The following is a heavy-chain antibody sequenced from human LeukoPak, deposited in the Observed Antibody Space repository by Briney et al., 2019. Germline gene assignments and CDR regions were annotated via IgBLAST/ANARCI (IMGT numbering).Heavy chain of an antibody. Sequence: GGLLRLSCTPSGSTFSDYWMTWPRRARGRGAECVANKKEDGRQRYCVDCVRGRFTISRVKAKNSFFLQMNGLRAEDTAVYYCARRGGSWSRRSPIYFWGQGSLVTVSS. J-gene: IGHJ4*02. D-gene: IGHD6-13*01. CDR3: ARRGGSWSRRSPIYF. CDR1: GSTFSDYW. CDR2: KKEDGRQR. V-gene: IGHV3-7*01.